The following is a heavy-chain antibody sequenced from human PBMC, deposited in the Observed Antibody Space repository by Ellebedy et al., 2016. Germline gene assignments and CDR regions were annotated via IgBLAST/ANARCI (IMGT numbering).Heavy chain of an antibody. CDR2: VFHTGTT. V-gene: IGHV4-59*02. Sequence: SETLSLTCSVSGGSVTSAYWNWIRRPPGKGLEWIGYVFHTGTTNYNPSLKSRVTMSVDTSKSQFSLGLTSVTAADTAVYYCAKWHGGRYAFTVWGQGTMVTVSS. CDR1: GGSVTSAY. CDR3: AKWHGGRYAFTV. J-gene: IGHJ3*01. D-gene: IGHD6-19*01.